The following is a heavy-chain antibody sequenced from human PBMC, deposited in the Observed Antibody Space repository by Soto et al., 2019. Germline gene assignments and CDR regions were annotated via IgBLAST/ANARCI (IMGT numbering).Heavy chain of an antibody. CDR1: GVSITSYY. CDR3: ATSSGPQSPIGDH. D-gene: IGHD6-19*01. Sequence: QVQLQESGPGLVKPSETLSLTCTVSGVSITSYYWSWIRQSPGKGLEWIGFISYSGNTNYNPSLKSRVIISTDTSRNEFSLRLTSVTAADTAVYYCATSSGPQSPIGDHWGQGTLVTVSS. J-gene: IGHJ4*02. V-gene: IGHV4-59*08. CDR2: ISYSGNT.